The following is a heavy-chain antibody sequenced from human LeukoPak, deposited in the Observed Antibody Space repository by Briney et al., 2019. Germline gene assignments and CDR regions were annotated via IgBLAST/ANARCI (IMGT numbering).Heavy chain of an antibody. CDR3: AKDLSIAAAGTG. D-gene: IGHD6-13*01. V-gene: IGHV3-30*02. CDR1: GFTFSSYG. Sequence: PGGSLRLSCAASGFTFSSYGMHWVRQAPGKGLEWVAFIRYDGSNKYYADSVKGRFTISRDNSKNTLYLQMNSLRAEDTAVYYCAKDLSIAAAGTGWGQGTLVTVSS. CDR2: IRYDGSNK. J-gene: IGHJ4*02.